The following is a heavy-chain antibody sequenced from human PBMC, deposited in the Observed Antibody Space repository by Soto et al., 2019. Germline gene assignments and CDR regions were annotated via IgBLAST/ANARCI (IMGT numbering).Heavy chain of an antibody. CDR3: ARAHDYGSGSYYTYYYYYYGMDV. CDR2: INAGNGNT. V-gene: IGHV1-3*01. CDR1: GYTFTSYA. D-gene: IGHD3-10*01. J-gene: IGHJ6*02. Sequence: ASVNVSCKASGYTFTSYAMHWVRQAPGQRLEWMGWINAGNGNTKYSQKFQGRVTITRDTSASTAYMELSSLRSEDTAVYYCARAHDYGSGSYYTYYYYYYGMDVWGQGTTVTVSS.